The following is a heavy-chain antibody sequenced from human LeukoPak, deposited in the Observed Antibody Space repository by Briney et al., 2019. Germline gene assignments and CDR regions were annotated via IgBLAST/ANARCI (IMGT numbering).Heavy chain of an antibody. D-gene: IGHD5-18*01. CDR2: ICSDGSDT. CDR3: ARSSAYAYGP. CDR1: GFTFSDTW. J-gene: IGHJ5*02. V-gene: IGHV3-74*01. Sequence: GGSLRLSCAASGFTFSDTWMHWVRQAPGKGLVWVSRICSDGSDTRYAESVKGRFTISRDNAKNSQYLQMNSLSVDDTAVYYCARSSAYAYGPWGQGTRVTVSS.